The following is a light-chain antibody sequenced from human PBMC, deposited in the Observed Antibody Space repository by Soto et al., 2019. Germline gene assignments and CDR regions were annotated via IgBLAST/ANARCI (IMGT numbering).Light chain of an antibody. CDR1: QRVSSN. CDR3: HQYDNWPPYT. CDR2: GAS. Sequence: EIVMTQSPATLSVSPGDRATLSCRASQRVSSNLAWYQQKPGQAPRLLIYGASTRPTGVPARFSGSGSVTEFTLTISSLQSEDFAVYYCHQYDNWPPYTFGQGTNLAIK. V-gene: IGKV3-15*01. J-gene: IGKJ2*01.